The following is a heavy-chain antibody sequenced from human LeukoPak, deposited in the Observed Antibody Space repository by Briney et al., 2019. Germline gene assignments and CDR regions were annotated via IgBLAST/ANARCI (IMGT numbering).Heavy chain of an antibody. CDR2: ISWNSGSI. CDR1: GFTFDDYA. Sequence: GRSLRLSCAASGFTFDDYATHWVRQAPGKGLEWVSGISWNSGSIGYADSVKGRFTISRDNAKNSLYLQMNSLRAEDTALYYCAKDSDSYGLDYWGQGTLVTVSS. D-gene: IGHD5-18*01. CDR3: AKDSDSYGLDY. J-gene: IGHJ4*02. V-gene: IGHV3-9*01.